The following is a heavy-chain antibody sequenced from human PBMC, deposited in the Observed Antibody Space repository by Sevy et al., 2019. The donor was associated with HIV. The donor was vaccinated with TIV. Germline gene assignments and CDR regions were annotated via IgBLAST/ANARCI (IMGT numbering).Heavy chain of an antibody. Sequence: GGSLRLSCAASGFTFSRNGMHWVRQVPGKGLEWVALISYDGDSKNYADSVKGRFTISRDNSKNTVYLHMNSLRSEDTAVYYSAKESVSWYLDFWGQGTLVTVSS. CDR3: AKESVSWYLDF. J-gene: IGHJ4*02. CDR1: GFTFSRNG. D-gene: IGHD6-13*01. V-gene: IGHV3-30*18. CDR2: ISYDGDSK.